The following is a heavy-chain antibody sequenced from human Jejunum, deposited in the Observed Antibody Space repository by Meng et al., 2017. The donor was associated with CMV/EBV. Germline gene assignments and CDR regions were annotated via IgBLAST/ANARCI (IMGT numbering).Heavy chain of an antibody. CDR3: ARDMCTTTSCYGRLNYYYYAMDV. V-gene: IGHV3-21*06. J-gene: IGHJ6*02. D-gene: IGHD2-2*01. CDR2: VSSGSGYI. Sequence: NWVRQAPGKGLEWVSSVSSGSGYIYYADAVKGRFTISRDNAKNSLYLQMNSLRAEDTAMYFCARDMCTTTSCYGRLNYYYYAMDVWSQGTTVTVSS.